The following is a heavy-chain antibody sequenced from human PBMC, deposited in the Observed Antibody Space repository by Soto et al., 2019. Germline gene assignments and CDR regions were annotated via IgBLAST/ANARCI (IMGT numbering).Heavy chain of an antibody. CDR2: INPNSGGT. CDR1: GYTFTGYP. CDR3: ARGGSSGAYYYYYYGMDA. D-gene: IGHD6-19*01. J-gene: IGHJ6*02. Sequence: XSVKGSSEATGYTFTGYPIAAVRPVPGQGLEWMGWINPNSGGTTYAQKFQGWVTMTRDTSISTASMELSRLRSDDTAVYYCARGGSSGAYYYYYYGMDAWGQGHTVTVSS. V-gene: IGHV1-2*04.